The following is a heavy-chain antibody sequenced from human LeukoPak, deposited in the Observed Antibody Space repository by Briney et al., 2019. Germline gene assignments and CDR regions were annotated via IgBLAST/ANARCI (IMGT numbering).Heavy chain of an antibody. CDR2: ISYDGSNK. D-gene: IGHD3-9*01. J-gene: IGHJ4*02. V-gene: IGHV3-30-3*01. CDR3: AREGLHYDILTGPGGFDY. CDR1: GFTFSSYA. Sequence: GRSLRLSCAASGFTFSSYAMHWVRQAPGKGLEWVAVISYDGSNKYYADSVKGRFTISRDNSKNTLYLQMNSLRAEDTAVYYCAREGLHYDILTGPGGFDYWGQGTLVTVSS.